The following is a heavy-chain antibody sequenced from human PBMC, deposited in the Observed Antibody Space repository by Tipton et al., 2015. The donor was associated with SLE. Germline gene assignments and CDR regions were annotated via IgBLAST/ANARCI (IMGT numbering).Heavy chain of an antibody. D-gene: IGHD2/OR15-2a*01. CDR1: GGSISSYY. Sequence: GLVKPSETLSLTCTVSGGSISSYYWSWIRQPPGKGLEWIGYIYHSGSTYYNPSLKSRVTISVDRSKNQFSLKLSSVTAADTAVYYCARDLSIADAFDIWGQGAMVTVSS. CDR2: IYHSGST. CDR3: ARDLSIADAFDI. J-gene: IGHJ3*02. V-gene: IGHV4-59*12.